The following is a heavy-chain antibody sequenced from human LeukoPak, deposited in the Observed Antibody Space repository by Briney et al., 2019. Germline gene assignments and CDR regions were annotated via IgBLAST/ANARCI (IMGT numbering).Heavy chain of an antibody. D-gene: IGHD6-19*01. J-gene: IGHJ4*02. Sequence: PGGSLRLSCAASGFTFNTKAMSWVRQAPGKGLEWVSTISVFGGNTDYADSVKDRFTISRDNSKNTLYLQMNSLRVEDTAVYYCARGTGSGWFYFDNWGQGTLVTISS. CDR1: GFTFNTKA. CDR3: ARGTGSGWFYFDN. CDR2: ISVFGGNT. V-gene: IGHV3-23*01.